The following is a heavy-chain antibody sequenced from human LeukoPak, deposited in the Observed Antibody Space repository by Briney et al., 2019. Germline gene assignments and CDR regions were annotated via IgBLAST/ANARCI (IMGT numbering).Heavy chain of an antibody. CDR3: ARDIYGDYFFDY. D-gene: IGHD4-17*01. J-gene: IGHJ4*02. Sequence: SETLSLTCTVSGGSITSHYWSWIRQPPGKGLEWIGYIYHTGSTTYHPSLESRVSISVDTSKNQFSLKLTSLTAADTAVYYCARDIYGDYFFDYWGQGALVTVSS. CDR1: GGSITSHY. CDR2: IYHTGST. V-gene: IGHV4-59*11.